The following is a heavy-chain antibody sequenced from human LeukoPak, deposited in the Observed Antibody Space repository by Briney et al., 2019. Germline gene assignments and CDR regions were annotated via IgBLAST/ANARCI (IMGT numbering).Heavy chain of an antibody. J-gene: IGHJ4*02. Sequence: PSETLSLTCAVYGGSFSGYYWSWIRQPPGKGLEWIGEINHSGSTNYNPSLKSRVTISVDTSNNQSSLKLSSVTAADTAVYYRARGSTLYRYSGSYDYWGQGTLVTVSS. CDR1: GGSFSGYY. CDR3: ARGSTLYRYSGSYDY. V-gene: IGHV4-34*01. CDR2: INHSGST. D-gene: IGHD1-26*01.